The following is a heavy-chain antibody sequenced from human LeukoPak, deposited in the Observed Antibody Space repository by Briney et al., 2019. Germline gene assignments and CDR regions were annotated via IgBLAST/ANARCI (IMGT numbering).Heavy chain of an antibody. CDR3: ARVEGGDCSHTSCHAPWGY. D-gene: IGHD2-2*01. V-gene: IGHV3-11*01. CDR1: GFTFSDDY. J-gene: IGHJ4*02. Sequence: GGSLRLSCAASGFTFSDDYMNWIRQAPGKGLEWVSYISSSGDTTYYADSVRGRFTISRDNTKNSLYLQMNSLRAEDTAVYYCARVEGGDCSHTSCHAPWGYWGQGTLVTVSS. CDR2: ISSSGDTT.